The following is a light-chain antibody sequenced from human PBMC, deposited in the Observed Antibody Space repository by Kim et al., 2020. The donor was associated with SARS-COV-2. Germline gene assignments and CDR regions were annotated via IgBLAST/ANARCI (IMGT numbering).Light chain of an antibody. Sequence: ASVWDRVTITCRASQGISSWLAWYQQKPGKAPKLLIYGASSLQSGVPSRFSGSGSGTDFSLTISDLQPEDLATYYCQQTNSFPFSFGGGTKVDIK. CDR3: QQTNSFPFS. V-gene: IGKV1-12*01. CDR1: QGISSW. J-gene: IGKJ4*01. CDR2: GAS.